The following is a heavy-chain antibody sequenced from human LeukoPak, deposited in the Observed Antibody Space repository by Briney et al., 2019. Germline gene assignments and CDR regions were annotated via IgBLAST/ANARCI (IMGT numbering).Heavy chain of an antibody. D-gene: IGHD5-24*01. CDR3: ATPKRWLQVFDY. V-gene: IGHV1-69*13. CDR2: IIPIFGTA. J-gene: IGHJ4*02. Sequence: ASVKVSCKASGGTFSSYAISWVRQAPGQGLEWMGRIIPIFGTANYAQKFQGRVTVTADESTSTAYMELSSLRSEDTAVYYCATPKRWLQVFDYWGQGTLVTVSS. CDR1: GGTFSSYA.